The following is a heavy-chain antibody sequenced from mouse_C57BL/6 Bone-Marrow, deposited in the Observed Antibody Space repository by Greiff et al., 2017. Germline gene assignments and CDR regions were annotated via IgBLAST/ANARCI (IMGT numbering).Heavy chain of an antibody. CDR1: GFNIKDDY. CDR2: IDPENGDT. CDR3: TTLSYYYAMDY. Sequence: VQLQQSGAELVRPGASVKLSCTASGFNIKDDYMHWVKQRPEQGLEWIGWIDPENGDTEYASKFQGKATITADTSSNTAYLQLSSLTSEDTAVYYCTTLSYYYAMDYGGQGTSVTVSS. J-gene: IGHJ4*01. V-gene: IGHV14-4*01.